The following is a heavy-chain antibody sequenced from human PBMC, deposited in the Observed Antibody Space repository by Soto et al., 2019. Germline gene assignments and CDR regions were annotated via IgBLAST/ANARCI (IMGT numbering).Heavy chain of an antibody. J-gene: IGHJ6*02. Sequence: SETLSLTCTVSGGSISSGGYYWSWIRQHPGKGLEWIGYIYYSGSTYYNPSLKSRVTISVDTSKNQFSLKLSSVTAADTAVYYCARGTHHYYDFWSGYSARYYYYGMDVWGQGTTVTVSS. V-gene: IGHV4-31*03. D-gene: IGHD3-3*01. CDR1: GGSISSGGYY. CDR2: IYYSGST. CDR3: ARGTHHYYDFWSGYSARYYYYGMDV.